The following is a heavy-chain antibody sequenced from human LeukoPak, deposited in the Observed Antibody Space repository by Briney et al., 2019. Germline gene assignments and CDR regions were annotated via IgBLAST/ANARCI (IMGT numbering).Heavy chain of an antibody. CDR2: IIPIFGTA. D-gene: IGHD3-10*01. Sequence: SVKVFCKASGGTFSSYAISWVRQAPGQGLEWMGGIIPIFGTANYAQKFQGRVTITADESTSTAYMELSSLRSEDTAVYYCARRIPPMVRGVIRAAFDIWGQGTMVTVSS. V-gene: IGHV1-69*13. CDR3: ARRIPPMVRGVIRAAFDI. J-gene: IGHJ3*02. CDR1: GGTFSSYA.